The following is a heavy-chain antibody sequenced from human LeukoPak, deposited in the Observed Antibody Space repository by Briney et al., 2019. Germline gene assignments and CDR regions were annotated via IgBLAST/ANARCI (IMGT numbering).Heavy chain of an antibody. Sequence: SVKVSCKASGYTFTGYYMHWVRQAPGQGLEWMGGIIPIFGTPNYAQKFQGRVTITADKSTSTAYMELSSLRSEDTAVYYCARVNCGGDCYSDRGAFDIWGQGTMVTVSS. D-gene: IGHD2-21*02. CDR3: ARVNCGGDCYSDRGAFDI. CDR2: IIPIFGTP. V-gene: IGHV1-69*06. J-gene: IGHJ3*02. CDR1: GYTFTGYY.